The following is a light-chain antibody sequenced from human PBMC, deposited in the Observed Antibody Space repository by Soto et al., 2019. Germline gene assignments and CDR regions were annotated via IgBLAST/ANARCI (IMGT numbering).Light chain of an antibody. J-gene: IGLJ2*01. CDR2: NVN. Sequence: QSVLTQPASVSGSPGQSITISCTGTSSDIGTYDYVSWYQQHPGKAPKLMIRNVNNRPSGVSDRFSGSKSGNTASLTISGLQSEDEADYFCSSFTTSSTLVFGGGTKLTVL. CDR3: SSFTTSSTLV. CDR1: SSDIGTYDY. V-gene: IGLV2-14*01.